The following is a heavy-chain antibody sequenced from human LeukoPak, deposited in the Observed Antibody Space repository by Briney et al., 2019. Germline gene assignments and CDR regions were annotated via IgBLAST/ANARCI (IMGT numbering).Heavy chain of an antibody. CDR2: INPNSGGT. J-gene: IGHJ4*02. D-gene: IGHD6-25*01. CDR3: ARDAAGLLDY. Sequence: EWMGWINPNSGGTNYAQKFQGWVTMTRDTSISTAYMELSRLRSDDTAVYYCARDAAGLLDYWGQGTLVTVSS. V-gene: IGHV1-2*04.